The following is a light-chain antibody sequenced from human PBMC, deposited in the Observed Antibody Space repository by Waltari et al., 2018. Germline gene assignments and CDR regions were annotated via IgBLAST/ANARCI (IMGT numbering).Light chain of an antibody. CDR1: SGHSSNV. V-gene: IGLV4-69*01. J-gene: IGLJ3*02. Sequence: QLVLTQSPSASASLGASVKLTCTLSSGHSSNVIAWHQQQPEKGPRYLMKVNSDGSHSKGDKIPDRFSGSSSGAEHYLTISSLQSEDEADHYCQTGGHGTWVFGGGTKLTVL. CDR2: VNSDGSH. CDR3: QTGGHGTWV.